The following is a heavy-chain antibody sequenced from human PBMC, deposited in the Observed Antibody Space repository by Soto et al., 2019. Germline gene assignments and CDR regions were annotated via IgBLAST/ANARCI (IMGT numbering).Heavy chain of an antibody. Sequence: EVQLVESGGGLIQPGGSLKLSCAASGFTVGNNYMSWVRQAPGKGLEWVSLIYSTGTTKYADSVKGRFTVSRDNAKNTLSLQKHSLRAGVTAVDYGAKDGRGSWSHENRVGYWGQRPLVTVSS. J-gene: IGHJ4*02. CDR3: AKDGRGSWSHENRVGY. CDR2: IYSTGTT. D-gene: IGHD3-10*01. CDR1: GFTVGNNY. V-gene: IGHV3-53*01.